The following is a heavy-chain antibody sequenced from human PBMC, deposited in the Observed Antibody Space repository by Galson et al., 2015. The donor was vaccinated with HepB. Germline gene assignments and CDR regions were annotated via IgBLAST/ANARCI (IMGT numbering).Heavy chain of an antibody. CDR1: GFTFSSYA. Sequence: SLRLSCAASGFTFSSYAMHWVRQAPGKGLEWVAVISYDGSNKYYADSVKGRFTISRDNSKNTLYLQMNSLRAEDTAVYYCARGGYYFDYWGQGTLVTVSS. CDR2: ISYDGSNK. J-gene: IGHJ4*02. CDR3: ARGGYYFDY. D-gene: IGHD5-12*01. V-gene: IGHV3-30*04.